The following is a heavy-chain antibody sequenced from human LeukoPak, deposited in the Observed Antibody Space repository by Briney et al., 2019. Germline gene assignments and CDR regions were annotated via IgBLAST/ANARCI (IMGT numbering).Heavy chain of an antibody. Sequence: GGSLRLSCAASGFSFSSSSMSWVRQAPGKGLEWVSHISSTSNTIYYADSVKGRFTISRDNAKNSPYLQMNSLRDEDTAVYYCARAKWQQLYYFDYWGQGTLVTVSS. D-gene: IGHD5-24*01. CDR1: GFSFSSSS. CDR3: ARAKWQQLYYFDY. J-gene: IGHJ4*02. CDR2: ISSTSNTI. V-gene: IGHV3-48*02.